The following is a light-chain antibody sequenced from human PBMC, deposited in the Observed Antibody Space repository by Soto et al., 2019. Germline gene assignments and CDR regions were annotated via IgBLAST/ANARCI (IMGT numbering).Light chain of an antibody. CDR1: SSDVGGYNY. V-gene: IGLV2-14*01. Sequence: QSVLTQPASVSGSPGQSITISCTGTSSDVGGYNYVSWYQQHPGKAPKLMIYEVNNRLSGVSNRFSGSKSGNTASLTISRLEAEDEADYYCNSYTTSSTYVFGTGTKVTVL. CDR2: EVN. CDR3: NSYTTSSTYV. J-gene: IGLJ1*01.